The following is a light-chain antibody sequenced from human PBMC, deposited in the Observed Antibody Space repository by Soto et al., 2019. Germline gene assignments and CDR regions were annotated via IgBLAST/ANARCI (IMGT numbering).Light chain of an antibody. CDR3: QQYNGYSSWT. Sequence: DIQMTQSPSTLSASVGDRVTITCRASQHISKWLAWYQQRPGKAPKVLIWNASSLQRGVPSRFSGSGSGTEFTLTISSLQPDDFATYYCQQYNGYSSWTFGQGTKVEIK. J-gene: IGKJ1*01. CDR2: NAS. CDR1: QHISKW. V-gene: IGKV1-5*01.